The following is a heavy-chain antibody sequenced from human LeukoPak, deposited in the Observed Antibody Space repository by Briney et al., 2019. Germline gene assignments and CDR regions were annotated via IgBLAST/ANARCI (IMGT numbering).Heavy chain of an antibody. CDR1: GGSISSGGYY. CDR3: ARYPRYCSGGSCAFDI. D-gene: IGHD2-15*01. CDR2: IYYSGST. J-gene: IGHJ3*02. Sequence: SETLSLTCTVSGGSISSGGYYWSWIRQHPGKGLEGIGYIYYSGSTYYNPSLKSRVTISVDTSKNQFSLKLSSVTAADTAVYYCARYPRYCSGGSCAFDIWGQGTMVTVSS. V-gene: IGHV4-31*03.